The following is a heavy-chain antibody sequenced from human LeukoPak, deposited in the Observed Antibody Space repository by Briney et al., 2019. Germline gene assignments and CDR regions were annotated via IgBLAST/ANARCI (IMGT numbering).Heavy chain of an antibody. CDR2: ITASGTAM. CDR1: GLTFSSYW. V-gene: IGHV3-48*02. Sequence: GGSLRLSCEVSGLTFSSYWMSWVRQAPGKGLEWVSQITASGTAMFYADSVKGRFTISRDNAKNSLYLQMDSLRDEDTAVYYCASSGSYRFDYWGQGTLVTVSS. J-gene: IGHJ4*02. D-gene: IGHD1-26*01. CDR3: ASSGSYRFDY.